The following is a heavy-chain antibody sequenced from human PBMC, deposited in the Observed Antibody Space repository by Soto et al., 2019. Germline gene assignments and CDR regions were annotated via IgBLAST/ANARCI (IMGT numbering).Heavy chain of an antibody. CDR2: IYYSGST. CDR1: GGSISSYY. CDR3: ARSDIVVVPAALAYFVY. D-gene: IGHD2-2*01. V-gene: IGHV4-59*12. J-gene: IGHJ4*02. Sequence: SETLSLTCTVSGGSISSYYWSWIRQPPGKGLEWIGYIYYSGSTNYNPSLKSRVTISVDTSKNQFSLKLSSVTAADTAVYYCARSDIVVVPAALAYFVYWGQGTLVTVSS.